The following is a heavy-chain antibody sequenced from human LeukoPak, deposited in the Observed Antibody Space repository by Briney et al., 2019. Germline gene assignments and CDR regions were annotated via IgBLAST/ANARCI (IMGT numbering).Heavy chain of an antibody. CDR3: ARDSINYYDSSGYYGYYFDY. Sequence: GGSLRLSCAASGFTFSSYAMSWVRQAPGKGLEWVSAISGSGGSTYYADSVKGRFTISRDNSKNTLYLQMNSLRAEDTAVYYCARDSINYYDSSGYYGYYFDYWGQGTLVTVSS. CDR1: GFTFSSYA. CDR2: ISGSGGST. J-gene: IGHJ4*02. V-gene: IGHV3-23*01. D-gene: IGHD3-22*01.